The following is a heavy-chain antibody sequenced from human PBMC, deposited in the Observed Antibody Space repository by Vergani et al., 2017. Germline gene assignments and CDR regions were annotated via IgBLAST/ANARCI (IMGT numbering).Heavy chain of an antibody. CDR1: GGSISSYY. V-gene: IGHV4-59*08. D-gene: IGHD1-26*01. J-gene: IGHJ4*02. CDR3: ARGRAGAGPFDY. CDR2: IYYSGST. Sequence: QLQLQESGPGLVKPSETLSLTCTVSGGSISSYYWSWIRQPPGKGLEWIGYIYYSGSTNYNPSLKSRVTIPVDTSKNQFSLKLSSVTAADTAVYYCARGRAGAGPFDYWGQGTLVTVSS.